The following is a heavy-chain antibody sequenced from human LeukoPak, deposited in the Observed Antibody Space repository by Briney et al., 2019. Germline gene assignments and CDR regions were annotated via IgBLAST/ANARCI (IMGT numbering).Heavy chain of an antibody. CDR3: AKSFLAMTTVTSLDY. Sequence: PGGSLRLSCAASGFTSSSYAMSWVRQAPGKGLEWVSAISGSGGSTYYADSVKGRFTISRDNSKNTLYLQMNSLRAEDTAVYYCAKSFLAMTTVTSLDYWGQGTLVTVSS. CDR2: ISGSGGST. V-gene: IGHV3-23*01. CDR1: GFTSSSYA. D-gene: IGHD4-17*01. J-gene: IGHJ4*02.